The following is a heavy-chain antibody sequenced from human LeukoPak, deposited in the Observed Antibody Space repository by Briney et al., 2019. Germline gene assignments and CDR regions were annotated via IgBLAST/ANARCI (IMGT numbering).Heavy chain of an antibody. D-gene: IGHD6-19*01. Sequence: SETLSLTCTVSGGSISSYYWSWIRQPAGKGLEWIGCIYTSGSTNYNPTLKSRVTMSVDTSKNPFSLKLSSVTAADTAVYYSARDGWSSGSYWFDPWGQGTLVTVSS. CDR2: IYTSGST. V-gene: IGHV4-4*07. J-gene: IGHJ5*02. CDR3: ARDGWSSGSYWFDP. CDR1: GGSISSYY.